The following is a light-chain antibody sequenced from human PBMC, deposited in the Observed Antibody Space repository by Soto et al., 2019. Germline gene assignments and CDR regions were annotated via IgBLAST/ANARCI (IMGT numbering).Light chain of an antibody. J-gene: IGLJ3*02. CDR3: VLYMGSGIWV. CDR2: STS. Sequence: QTVVTQEPSFSVSPGRTVTLTCGLSSASVSTSYYPSWYQQTPGQAPRTLINSTSTRSSGVPDRFSGSILGNKAALTITGAQADDESDYYCVLYMGSGIWVFGGGTKVTVL. CDR1: SASVSTSYY. V-gene: IGLV8-61*01.